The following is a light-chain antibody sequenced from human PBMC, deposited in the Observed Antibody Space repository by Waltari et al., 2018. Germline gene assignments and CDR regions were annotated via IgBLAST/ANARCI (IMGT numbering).Light chain of an antibody. J-gene: IGKJ4*01. Sequence: DIKMTQSPSSVSASVGDRVTITCRASQGINNWLAWYQQNPGKAPKLLISAASSLQSGVPSRFSGSGSGTDFTLTISSLQPEDFATYYCQQANSFPLTFGGGTKVEIK. V-gene: IGKV1-12*01. CDR3: QQANSFPLT. CDR2: AAS. CDR1: QGINNW.